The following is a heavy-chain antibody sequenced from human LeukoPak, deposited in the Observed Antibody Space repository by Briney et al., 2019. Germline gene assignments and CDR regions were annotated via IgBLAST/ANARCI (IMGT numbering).Heavy chain of an antibody. Sequence: GESLKISCKGYGYSFTNFWIGWVRQMLGKGLEWMGIIYPGDSHTRHSPSFQGQVTITADKSINTAYLQWSSLKASDTAMYYCARVGSGATPFDYWGQGTLVTVSS. CDR3: ARVGSGATPFDY. CDR1: GYSFTNFW. D-gene: IGHD1-26*01. CDR2: IYPGDSHT. J-gene: IGHJ4*02. V-gene: IGHV5-51*01.